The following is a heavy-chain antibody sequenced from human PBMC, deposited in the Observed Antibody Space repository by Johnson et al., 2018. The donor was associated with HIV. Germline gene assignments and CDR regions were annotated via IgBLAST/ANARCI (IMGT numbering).Heavy chain of an antibody. Sequence: VQLVESGGGLVKPGGSLRLSCAASGFTFDDYGMSWVRQAPGKGLEWVSGINWNSGSIGYADSVKGRFTISRDTAKNSLYLQMNSLRAEDTALYYCAKDDGTWGSYRYRGVGRAFDIWGQGTMVTVSS. J-gene: IGHJ3*02. CDR2: INWNSGSI. CDR3: AKDDGTWGSYRYRGVGRAFDI. D-gene: IGHD3-16*02. CDR1: GFTFDDYG. V-gene: IGHV3-9*01.